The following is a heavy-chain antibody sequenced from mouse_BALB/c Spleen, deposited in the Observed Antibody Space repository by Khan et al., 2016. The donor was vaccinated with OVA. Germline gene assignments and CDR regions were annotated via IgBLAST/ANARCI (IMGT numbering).Heavy chain of an antibody. CDR1: GYTFTNYG. V-gene: IGHV9-3-1*01. CDR3: ARSAAYWFFDV. CDR2: INTYTGEP. J-gene: IGHJ1*01. Sequence: QIQLVQSGPELKKPGETVKISCKATGYTFTNYGMNWVKQAPGTGLKWMGWINTYTGEPTYADDFKGRFAFSLETSANTAYLQINNLKTADTATSFGARSAAYWFFDVWGAGTTVTVSS.